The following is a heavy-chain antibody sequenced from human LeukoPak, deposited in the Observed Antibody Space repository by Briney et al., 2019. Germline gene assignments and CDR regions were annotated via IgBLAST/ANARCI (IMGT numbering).Heavy chain of an antibody. D-gene: IGHD5-24*01. J-gene: IGHJ5*02. CDR2: IYYSGST. CDR1: GGSINSRSYY. V-gene: IGHV4-39*01. Sequence: SETLSLTCTVSGGSINSRSYYWGWIRQPPGKGLEWIGSIYYSGSTYHTPSLKGRVTISGDTSKNQLSLKLSSVTAADTAVYYCAFRRDGEKGGNWFDPWGQGTLVTVSS. CDR3: AFRRDGEKGGNWFDP.